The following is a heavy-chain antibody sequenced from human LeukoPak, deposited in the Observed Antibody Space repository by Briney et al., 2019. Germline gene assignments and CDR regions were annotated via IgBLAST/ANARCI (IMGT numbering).Heavy chain of an antibody. CDR2: FYSGDTT. V-gene: IGHV3-66*01. CDR3: ARDHKGYFDY. Sequence: GGSLRLSCAASGFTVSSTYMSWVRQAPGKGLEWVSVFYSGDTTYYANSVKGRFTISRDNSKNMLYLQMNSLRAEDTAVYYCARDHKGYFDYWGQGTLVTVSS. CDR1: GFTVSSTY. J-gene: IGHJ4*02.